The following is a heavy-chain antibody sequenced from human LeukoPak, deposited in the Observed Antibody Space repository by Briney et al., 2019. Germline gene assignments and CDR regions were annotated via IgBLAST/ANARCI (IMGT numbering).Heavy chain of an antibody. Sequence: SETLSLTCTVSGGSISSSSYYWGWIRQPPGKGLERIGSIYYSGSTYYNPSLKSRVTISVDTSKSQFSLKLSSVTAADTAVYYCARHGRFDCLFTILDYWGQGTLVTVSS. CDR1: GGSISSSSYY. CDR2: IYYSGST. J-gene: IGHJ4*02. CDR3: ARHGRFDCLFTILDY. D-gene: IGHD3-9*01. V-gene: IGHV4-39*01.